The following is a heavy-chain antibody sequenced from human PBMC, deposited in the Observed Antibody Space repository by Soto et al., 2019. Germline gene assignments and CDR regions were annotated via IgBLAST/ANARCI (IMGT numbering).Heavy chain of an antibody. CDR2: IYSSGST. Sequence: SETLSLTCTVSGGAINSYYWTWIRQPAGKGLEWIGRIYSSGSTKYNPSLQSRVTMSLDTSKNQFSLRLTSVTAADTAGYYCARGQRVSDWFDPWGQGTLVTVSS. CDR3: ARGQRVSDWFDP. CDR1: GGAINSYY. J-gene: IGHJ5*02. V-gene: IGHV4-4*07. D-gene: IGHD2-2*01.